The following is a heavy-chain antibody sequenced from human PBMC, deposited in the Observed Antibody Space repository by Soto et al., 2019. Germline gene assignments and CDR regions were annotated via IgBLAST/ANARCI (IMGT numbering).Heavy chain of an antibody. J-gene: IGHJ6*02. V-gene: IGHV3-33*01. CDR3: ARDLYYYESSGYYYYYYGMDV. D-gene: IGHD3-22*01. Sequence: GGSLRLSCAASGFTFSSYGMHWVRQAPGKGLEWVAVIWYDGSNKYYADSVKGRFTISRDNSKNTLYLQMNSLRAEDTAVYYCARDLYYYESSGYYYYYYGMDVWGQGTTVTVSS. CDR1: GFTFSSYG. CDR2: IWYDGSNK.